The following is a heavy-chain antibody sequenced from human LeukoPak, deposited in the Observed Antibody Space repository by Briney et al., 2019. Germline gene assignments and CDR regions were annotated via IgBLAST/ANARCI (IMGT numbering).Heavy chain of an antibody. V-gene: IGHV1-18*01. CDR1: GYTFTNYG. Sequence: ASVKVSCKASGYTFTNYGISWVRQAPGQGLEWMGWISTYDHDTNYAQKFRGRVTMTTDTSTSTAYMELRSLGSDDTAVYYCVRDYFCSGGTCDDCFDPWGQGTLVTVSS. CDR3: VRDYFCSGGTCDDCFDP. J-gene: IGHJ5*02. D-gene: IGHD2-15*01. CDR2: ISTYDHDT.